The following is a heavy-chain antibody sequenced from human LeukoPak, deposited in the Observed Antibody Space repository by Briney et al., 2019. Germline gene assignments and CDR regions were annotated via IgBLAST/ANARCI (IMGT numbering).Heavy chain of an antibody. V-gene: IGHV4-34*01. CDR1: GGSFSGYY. CDR3: AIRTVTHALDY. D-gene: IGHD4-17*01. CDR2: INHSGST. Sequence: SETLSLTCAVYGGSFSGYYWSWIRQPPGKGLEWIGEINHSGSTNYNPSLKSRVTISVDTSKNQFSLKLSSVTAADTAVYYCAIRTVTHALDYWGQGTLVTVSS. J-gene: IGHJ4*02.